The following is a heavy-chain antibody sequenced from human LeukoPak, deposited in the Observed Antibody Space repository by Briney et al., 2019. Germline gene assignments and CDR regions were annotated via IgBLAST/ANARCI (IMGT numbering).Heavy chain of an antibody. Sequence: SMKLSCNASAGTFSSYAISWVRQAPGQGLEWVGGIIPIFGTANYTQKSQSRDTITADESTSTAYMELSSLRSEDTAVYYCARGTGYADGAPLGWFDPWGQGTLVTVSS. J-gene: IGHJ5*02. V-gene: IGHV1-69*01. CDR1: AGTFSSYA. D-gene: IGHD3-16*01. CDR2: IIPIFGTA. CDR3: ARGTGYADGAPLGWFDP.